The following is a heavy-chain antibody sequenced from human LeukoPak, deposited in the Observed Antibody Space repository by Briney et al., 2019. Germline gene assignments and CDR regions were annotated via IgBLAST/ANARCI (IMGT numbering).Heavy chain of an antibody. D-gene: IGHD3-10*01. CDR2: IKVDGSEK. V-gene: IGHV3-7*03. J-gene: IGHJ6*04. CDR1: GFTFTRHW. Sequence: GGSLRLSYAASGFTFTRHWMSWVRQAPGKGPEWVPIIKVDGSEKDYVDSVKGRFTISRDNAKNSLYLQMNSLRAEDTAVYYCARDWDGSGKTMDVWGKGTTVTVSS. CDR3: ARDWDGSGKTMDV.